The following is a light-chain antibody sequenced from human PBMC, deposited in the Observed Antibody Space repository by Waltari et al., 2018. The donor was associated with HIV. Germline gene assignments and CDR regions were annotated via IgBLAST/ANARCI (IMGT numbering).Light chain of an antibody. J-gene: IGLJ1*01. CDR3: SSYTSMSTLV. CDR2: DVS. CDR1: SSDVGGYNY. V-gene: IGLV2-14*01. Sequence: QSALTQPASVSGSPGQSITISCTGTSSDVGGYNYVSWYQQYPGKAPQLMIFDVSNRPAWVSKRFSGSKSGNTASLTISGRHTEDEADYYCSSYTSMSTLVFGTGTKVAVL.